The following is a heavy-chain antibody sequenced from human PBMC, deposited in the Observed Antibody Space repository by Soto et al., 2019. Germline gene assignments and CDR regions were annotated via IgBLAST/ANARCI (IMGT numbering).Heavy chain of an antibody. J-gene: IGHJ6*01. CDR3: AKWARDSGDYYYYGVDV. CDR1: GVNLTTFG. D-gene: IGHD3-10*01. V-gene: IGHV3-30*18. CDR2: ISNDGSHF. Sequence: PGGSLRLSCVGSGVNLTTFGMHWVRQAPGRGLEWMAVISNDGSHFYYADSVKGRFTISRDNSKNTLYLQMINLRPDDTGVYYCAKWARDSGDYYYYGVDVWGQGTTVTVSS.